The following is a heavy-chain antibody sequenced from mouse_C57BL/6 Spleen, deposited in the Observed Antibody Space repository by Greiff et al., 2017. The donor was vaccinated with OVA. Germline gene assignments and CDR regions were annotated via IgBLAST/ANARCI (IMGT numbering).Heavy chain of an antibody. V-gene: IGHV1-15*01. J-gene: IGHJ4*01. Sequence: VQLQQSGAELVRPGASVTLSCKASGYTFTDYEMHWVKQTPVQGLEWIGAIDPETGGTAYNQKFKGKAILTADKSSSTAYMELRSLTSEDSAVYYCTGGVDYWGQGTSVTVSA. CDR2: IDPETGGT. CDR3: TGGVDY. CDR1: GYTFTDYE.